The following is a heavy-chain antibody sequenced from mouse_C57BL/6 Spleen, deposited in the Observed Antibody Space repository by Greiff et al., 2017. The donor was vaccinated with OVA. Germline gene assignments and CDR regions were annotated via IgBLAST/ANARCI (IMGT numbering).Heavy chain of an antibody. V-gene: IGHV1-47*01. D-gene: IGHD1-1*01. CDR3: ARGIDYYGSSYPFDY. Sequence: LQESGAELVKPGASVKMSCKASGYTFTTYPIEWMKQNHGKSLEWIGNFHPYNDDTKYNEKFKGKATMTVEKSSSTVYLELSRLTSDDSAVYYCARGIDYYGSSYPFDYWGQGTTLTVSS. J-gene: IGHJ2*01. CDR1: GYTFTTYP. CDR2: FHPYNDDT.